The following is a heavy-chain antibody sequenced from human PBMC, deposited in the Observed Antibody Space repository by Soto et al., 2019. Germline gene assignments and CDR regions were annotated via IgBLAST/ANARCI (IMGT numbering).Heavy chain of an antibody. CDR1: GFMFSNHG. D-gene: IGHD3-10*01. CDR2: IWSDGNNR. J-gene: IGHJ4*02. CDR3: ARDQYRFHYYDSGPDFDY. V-gene: IGHV3-33*01. Sequence: PGGSLRLSCAASGFMFSNHGMHWVRQAPGKGLEWVAVIWSDGNNRYYADSVKGRFTISRGNSKNTLYLQMNSLRAEDTAVYYCARDQYRFHYYDSGPDFDYWGQGTLVTVSS.